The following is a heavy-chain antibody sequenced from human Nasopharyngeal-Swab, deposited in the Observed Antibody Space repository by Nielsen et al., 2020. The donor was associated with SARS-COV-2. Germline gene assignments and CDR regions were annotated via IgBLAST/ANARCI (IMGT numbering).Heavy chain of an antibody. CDR1: GFTFSSYS. CDR2: VTGSGSTT. D-gene: IGHD2-15*01. V-gene: IGHV3-23*01. Sequence: GESLKISCAASGFTFSSYSMNWVRQAPGKGLEWVSSVTGSGSTTKYADSVKGRFTISRDNSNKKVYLQMHSLRAEDSAVYYCAKDRYCSGGACYFNGFDSWGQGTLVTVSS. J-gene: IGHJ4*02. CDR3: AKDRYCSGGACYFNGFDS.